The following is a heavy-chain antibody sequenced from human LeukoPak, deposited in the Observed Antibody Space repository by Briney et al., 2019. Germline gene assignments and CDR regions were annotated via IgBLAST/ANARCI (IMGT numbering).Heavy chain of an antibody. D-gene: IGHD3-22*01. CDR3: AKDHYYDSSGYYGDAFDI. CDR1: GFTFSSYA. CDR2: ISGSGGST. Sequence: GGSLRLSCAASGFTFSSYAMSWVRQAPGKGLERVSAISGSGGSTYYADSVKGRFTISRDNSKNTLYLQMNSLRAEDTAVYYCAKDHYYDSSGYYGDAFDIWGQGTMVTVSS. V-gene: IGHV3-23*01. J-gene: IGHJ3*02.